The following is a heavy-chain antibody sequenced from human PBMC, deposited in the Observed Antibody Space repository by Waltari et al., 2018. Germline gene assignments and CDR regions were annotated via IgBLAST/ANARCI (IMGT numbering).Heavy chain of an antibody. V-gene: IGHV3-23*01. D-gene: IGHD2-2*01. CDR2: ISGSGGST. CDR3: AKDPWVKYCSSTSCYDYYYYGMDV. Sequence: ELQRLESGGGLVQPGGSLRLSCAASGFTFSSYAMSWVRQAPGKGLEWVSAISGSGGSTYYADSVKGRFTISRDNSKNTLYLQMNSLRAEDTAVYYCAKDPWVKYCSSTSCYDYYYYGMDVWGQGTTVTVSS. J-gene: IGHJ6*02. CDR1: GFTFSSYA.